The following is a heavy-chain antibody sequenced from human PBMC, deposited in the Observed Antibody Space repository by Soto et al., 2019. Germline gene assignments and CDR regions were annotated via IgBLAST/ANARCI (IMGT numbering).Heavy chain of an antibody. CDR1: GYTFTNYG. D-gene: IGHD6-13*01. V-gene: IGHV1-18*01. Sequence: ASVKVSCKASGYTFTNYGVSWVRQAPGQGLEWMGWISGYKGNTKYAQKLQGRVTITTDTSTSTAYMELSSLRSEDTAVYYCARNVAALDYWGQGTQVTVSS. CDR3: ARNVAALDY. J-gene: IGHJ4*02. CDR2: ISGYKGNT.